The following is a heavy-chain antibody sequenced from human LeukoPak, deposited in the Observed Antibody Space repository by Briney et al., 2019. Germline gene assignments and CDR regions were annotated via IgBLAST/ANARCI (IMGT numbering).Heavy chain of an antibody. V-gene: IGHV3-53*01. J-gene: IGHJ4*02. CDR3: ARRAGEYSHPYDY. CDR1: GFTVSSNS. D-gene: IGHD2-15*01. CDR2: IYSGGKT. Sequence: PGGSLRLSCTVSGFTVSSNSWSWVRQASGKGLEWVSFIYSGGKTHSSDSVKGRFTISRDNSKNTLYLQMSSLRAEDTAIYYCARRAGEYSHPYDYWGQGILVTVSS.